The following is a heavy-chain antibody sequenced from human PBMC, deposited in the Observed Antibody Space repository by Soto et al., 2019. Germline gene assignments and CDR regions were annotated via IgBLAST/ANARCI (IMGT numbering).Heavy chain of an antibody. D-gene: IGHD3-22*01. CDR1: GYTFTSYG. J-gene: IGHJ4*02. CDR2: ISAYNGNT. CDR3: ARDERRRYYDSSNYFDY. Sequence: ASVKVSCKASGYTFTSYGISWVRQAPGQGLEWMGWISAYNGNTNYAQKLQGRVTMTTDTSTSTAYMELRSLRSDDTAVYYCARDERRRYYDSSNYFDYWGQGTLVTVSS. V-gene: IGHV1-18*01.